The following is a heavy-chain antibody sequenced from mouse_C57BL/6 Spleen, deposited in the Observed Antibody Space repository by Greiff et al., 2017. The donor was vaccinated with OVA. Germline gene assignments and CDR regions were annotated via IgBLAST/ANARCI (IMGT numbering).Heavy chain of an antibody. V-gene: IGHV1-64*01. D-gene: IGHD1-1*01. CDR2: IHPNSGST. J-gene: IGHJ4*01. CDR1: GYTFTSYW. CDR3: ARFPLRGYAMDY. Sequence: VQLQQPGAELVKPGASVKLSCKASGYTFTSYWMHWVKQRPGQGLEWIGMIHPNSGSTNYNEKFKSKATLTVDKSSSTAYMQLSSLTSEDSAVYYCARFPLRGYAMDYWGQGTSVTVSS.